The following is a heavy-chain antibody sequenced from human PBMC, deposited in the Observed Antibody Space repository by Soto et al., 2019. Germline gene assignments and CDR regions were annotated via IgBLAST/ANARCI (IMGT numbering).Heavy chain of an antibody. CDR3: ARVKSLLLRFLEWRTPRSYGYGMDV. CDR1: GGSFSGYY. CDR2: INHSGST. Sequence: QVQLQQWGAGLLKPSETLSLTCAVYGGSFSGYYWSWIRQPPGKGLEWIGEINHSGSTNYNPSLKSRVTISVDTSKNQFSLKLSSVTAADTAVYYCARVKSLLLRFLEWRTPRSYGYGMDVWGQGTTVTVSS. D-gene: IGHD3-3*01. V-gene: IGHV4-34*01. J-gene: IGHJ6*02.